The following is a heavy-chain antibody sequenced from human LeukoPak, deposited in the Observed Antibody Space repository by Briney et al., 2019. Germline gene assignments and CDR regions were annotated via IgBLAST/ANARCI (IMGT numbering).Heavy chain of an antibody. V-gene: IGHV3-7*01. D-gene: IGHD2-8*01. CDR2: IKQDGSEK. J-gene: IGHJ4*02. CDR1: GFTFSSYW. CDR3: ARDLEAYCTNGVCHTPFDY. Sequence: PGGSLRLSCAASGFTFSSYWMSWVRQAPGKGLEWVANIKQDGSEKYYVDTVKGRFTISRDNAKNSLYLQMSSLRADDTAVYYCARDLEAYCTNGVCHTPFDYWGQGTLVTVSS.